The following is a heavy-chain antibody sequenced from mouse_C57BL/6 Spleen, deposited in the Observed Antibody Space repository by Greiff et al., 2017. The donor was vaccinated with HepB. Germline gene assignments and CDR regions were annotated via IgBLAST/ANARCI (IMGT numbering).Heavy chain of an antibody. V-gene: IGHV1-52*01. CDR3: ARSYGSSPWFAY. Sequence: QVQLKQSGAELVRPGSSVKLSCKASGYTFTSYWMHWVKQRPIQGLEWIGNIDPSDSETHYNQKFKDKATLTVDKSSSTAYMQLSSLTSEDSAVYYCARSYGSSPWFAYWGQGTLVTVSA. D-gene: IGHD1-1*01. CDR1: GYTFTSYW. CDR2: IDPSDSET. J-gene: IGHJ3*01.